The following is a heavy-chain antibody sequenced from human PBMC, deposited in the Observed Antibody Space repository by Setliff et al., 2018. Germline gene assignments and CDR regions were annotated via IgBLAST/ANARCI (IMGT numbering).Heavy chain of an antibody. Sequence: SETLSLTCAVSNFSVNSGYTWGWIRQPPGKGLEWIGIMFDNVGTFYNPSLKGRVTMSVDTSKGELSLKLTFVTAADTAVYYCASQRLARYFDNWGQGTLVTVSS. CDR1: NFSVNSGYT. J-gene: IGHJ4*02. V-gene: IGHV4-38-2*01. CDR3: ASQRLARYFDN. CDR2: MFDNVGT. D-gene: IGHD2-21*01.